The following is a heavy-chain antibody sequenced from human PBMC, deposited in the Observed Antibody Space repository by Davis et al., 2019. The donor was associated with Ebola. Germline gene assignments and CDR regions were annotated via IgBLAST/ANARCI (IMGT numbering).Heavy chain of an antibody. J-gene: IGHJ6*02. V-gene: IGHV4-59*01. CDR3: ARDRRRYSSSWGYYYYGMDV. Sequence: SETLSLTCTVSGGSISSYYWSWIRQPPGKGLEWIGSIYYSGSTNYNPSLKSRVTISIDTSKNQFSLKLSSVTAADTAVYYCARDRRRYSSSWGYYYYGMDVWGQGTTVTVSS. CDR2: IYYSGST. CDR1: GGSISSYY. D-gene: IGHD6-13*01.